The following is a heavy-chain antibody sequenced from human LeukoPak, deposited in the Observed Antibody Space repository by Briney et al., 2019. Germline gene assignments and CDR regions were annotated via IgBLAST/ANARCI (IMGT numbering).Heavy chain of an antibody. CDR1: GFTFSGSA. V-gene: IGHV3-73*01. J-gene: IGHJ4*02. CDR3: TTSPFDYGDPLHY. D-gene: IGHD4-17*01. Sequence: PGGSLRLSCAASGFTFSGSAMHWVRQASGKGREWVGRIRSKANSYATAYAASVKGRFTIYRDDSKNTAYLQMNSLKTEDTAVYYCTTSPFDYGDPLHYWGQGTLVTVSS. CDR2: IRSKANSYAT.